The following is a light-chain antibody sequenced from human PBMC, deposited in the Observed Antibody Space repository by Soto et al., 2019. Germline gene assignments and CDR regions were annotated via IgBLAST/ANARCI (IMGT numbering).Light chain of an antibody. CDR3: QQYGSSPGT. V-gene: IGKV3-20*01. CDR2: GAF. CDR1: QSVTSNY. J-gene: IGKJ1*01. Sequence: IVLTQSPGTLSLSPGERATLSCRASQSVTSNYLAWYQQKPGQAPRLLIFGAFIRDTGIPDRFSGSGSGTDFTLTISRLESEDFAVYYCQQYGSSPGTFGQGTKVEIK.